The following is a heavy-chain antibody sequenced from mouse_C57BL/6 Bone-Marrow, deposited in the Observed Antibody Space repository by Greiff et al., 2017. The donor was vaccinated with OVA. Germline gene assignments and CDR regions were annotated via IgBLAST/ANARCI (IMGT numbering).Heavy chain of an antibody. D-gene: IGHD3-2*02. CDR1: GYTFTSYW. Sequence: QVHVKQPGAELVRPGSSVKLSCKASGYTFTSYWMDWVKQRPGQGLEWIGNIYPSDSETHYNQKFKDKATLTVDKSSSTAYMQLSSLTSEDSAVYYCARGGTAQATGNYWGQGTTLTVSS. V-gene: IGHV1-61*01. CDR2: IYPSDSET. CDR3: ARGGTAQATGNY. J-gene: IGHJ2*01.